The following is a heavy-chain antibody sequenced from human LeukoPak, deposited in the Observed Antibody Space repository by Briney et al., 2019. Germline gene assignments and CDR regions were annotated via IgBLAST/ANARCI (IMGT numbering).Heavy chain of an antibody. V-gene: IGHV1-46*01. CDR1: GYTFTSYY. D-gene: IGHD3-22*01. CDR3: ARDLGGYYDSSGLGY. Sequence: ASVKVSCKASGYTFTSYYMHWVRQAPGQGPEWMGIINPSGGSTSYAQKFQGRVTMTRDTSTSTVYMELSSLRSEDTAVYYCARDLGGYYDSSGLGYWGQGTLVTVSS. CDR2: INPSGGST. J-gene: IGHJ4*02.